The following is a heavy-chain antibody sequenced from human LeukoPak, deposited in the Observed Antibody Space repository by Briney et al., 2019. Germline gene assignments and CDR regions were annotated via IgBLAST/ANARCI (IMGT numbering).Heavy chain of an antibody. Sequence: GGSLRLSCAASGFTFSSYEMNWVRQAPGKGLEWVSYISSSGSTIYYADSVKGRFTISRDNAKNSLYLQMNSLRAEDTAVYYCARDYYDSSGYPEQAHCYYYGMDVWGQGTTVTVSS. CDR3: ARDYYDSSGYPEQAHCYYYGMDV. D-gene: IGHD3-22*01. CDR1: GFTFSSYE. CDR2: ISSSGSTI. V-gene: IGHV3-48*03. J-gene: IGHJ6*02.